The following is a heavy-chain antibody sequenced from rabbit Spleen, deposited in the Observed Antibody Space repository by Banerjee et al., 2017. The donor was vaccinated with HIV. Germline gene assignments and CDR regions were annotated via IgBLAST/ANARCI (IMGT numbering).Heavy chain of an antibody. Sequence: QEQLEESGGDLVKPEGSLTLTCTASGFSFSGSYWIWWVRQAPGKGLEWVACAYAGSSGSTYSATWAKGRFTISKTSSTTVTLQMTSLAVADTATYFCARGQFDIGYALNLWGPGTLVTVS. D-gene: IGHD1-1*01. CDR2: AYAGSSGST. CDR1: GFSFSGSYW. V-gene: IGHV1S45*01. J-gene: IGHJ4*01. CDR3: ARGQFDIGYALNL.